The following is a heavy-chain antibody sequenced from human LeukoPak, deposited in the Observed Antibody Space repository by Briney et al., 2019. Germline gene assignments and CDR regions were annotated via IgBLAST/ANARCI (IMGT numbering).Heavy chain of an antibody. CDR2: ISGSGRTT. J-gene: IGHJ4*02. D-gene: IGHD3-3*01. V-gene: IGHV3-23*01. CDR3: AKDREEGGYDFWSGYYHFDY. Sequence: PWGSLRLSCVGSGFTFSRNAMSWVRQAPGGGLEWVSGISGSGRTTYYADSVKGRFIISRDNSKNTLYVEMNSLRADDTAIYYCAKDREEGGYDFWSGYYHFDYWGQGTLVTVSS. CDR1: GFTFSRNA.